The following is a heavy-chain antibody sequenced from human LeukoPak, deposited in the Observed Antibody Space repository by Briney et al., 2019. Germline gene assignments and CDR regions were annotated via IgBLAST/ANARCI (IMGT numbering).Heavy chain of an antibody. CDR3: ARDRDWSFDY. J-gene: IGHJ4*02. CDR2: ISSSSNTI. CDR1: GFTFSDYS. D-gene: IGHD3/OR15-3a*01. V-gene: IGHV3-48*02. Sequence: QPGGSLRLSCAASGFTFSDYSMNWVRQAPGKGLEWVSYISSSSNTIYYADSVKGRFTISRDNGENSLYLQMNSLRDEDTAVYYCARDRDWSFDYWGQGTLVTVSS.